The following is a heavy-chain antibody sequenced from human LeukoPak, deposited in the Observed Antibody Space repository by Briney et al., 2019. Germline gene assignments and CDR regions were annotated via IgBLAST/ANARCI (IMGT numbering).Heavy chain of an antibody. Sequence: GGSLRLSCEASGFTFSSYWMHWIRQTPGKGLVWVSRIFRDGTSPAYADSVKGRFTISRDNAKNTLYLQMNSLKAEDTAMYYCAALDHGHDYWGQGTLVSVST. CDR3: AALDHGHDY. J-gene: IGHJ4*02. V-gene: IGHV3-74*01. CDR1: GFTFSSYW. CDR2: IFRDGTSP.